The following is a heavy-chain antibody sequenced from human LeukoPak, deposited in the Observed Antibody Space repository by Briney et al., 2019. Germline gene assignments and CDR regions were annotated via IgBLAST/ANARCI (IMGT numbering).Heavy chain of an antibody. Sequence: SETLSLTCTVSGGSISSGDYYWSWIRQPPGKGLEWIGYIYYSGSTYYNPSLKSRATISVDTSKNQFSLKLSSVTAADTAVYYCARDSRYYDSSRGMDVWGQGTTVTVSS. J-gene: IGHJ6*02. D-gene: IGHD3-22*01. CDR3: ARDSRYYDSSRGMDV. CDR1: GGSISSGDYY. CDR2: IYYSGST. V-gene: IGHV4-30-4*01.